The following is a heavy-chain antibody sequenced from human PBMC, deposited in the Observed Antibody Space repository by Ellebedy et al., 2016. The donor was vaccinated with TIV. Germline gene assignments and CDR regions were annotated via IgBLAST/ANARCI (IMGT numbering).Heavy chain of an antibody. D-gene: IGHD6-13*01. J-gene: IGHJ4*02. Sequence: AASVKVSCKASGYTFISHVISWVRQAPGQGPEWMGWISPYNGDTTYAQRFQDKVTMTRDTSTSTVYMELNSLTSEFTALYYCARSAGRYYFDYWGQGTLVTVSS. CDR2: ISPYNGDT. CDR3: ARSAGRYYFDY. V-gene: IGHV1-18*04. CDR1: GYTFISHV.